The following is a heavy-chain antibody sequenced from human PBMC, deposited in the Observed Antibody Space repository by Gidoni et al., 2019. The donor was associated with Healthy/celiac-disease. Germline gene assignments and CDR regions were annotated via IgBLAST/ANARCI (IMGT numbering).Heavy chain of an antibody. D-gene: IGHD3-10*01. CDR2: ISSSSSYI. CDR1: GFTFSSYS. J-gene: IGHJ4*02. Sequence: EVQLVESGGGLVKPGGSLRLSCAASGFTFSSYSMNWVRQAPGKGLEWVSAISSSSSYIYYADSVKGRFTISRDNAKNSLYLQMNSLRAEDTAVYYCARDLTMVRGGLDYWGQGTLVTVSS. CDR3: ARDLTMVRGGLDY. V-gene: IGHV3-21*01.